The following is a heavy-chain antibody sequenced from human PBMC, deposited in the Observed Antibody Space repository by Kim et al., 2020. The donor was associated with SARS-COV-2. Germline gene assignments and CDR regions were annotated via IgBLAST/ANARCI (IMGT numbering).Heavy chain of an antibody. CDR1: GGSISSYY. CDR2: IYYSGST. V-gene: IGHV4-59*13. Sequence: SETLSLTCTVSGGSISSYYWSWIRQPPGKGLEWIGYIYYSGSTNYNPSLKSRVTISVDTSKNQFSLKLSSVTAADTAVYYCAGRSLGKYYFDYWGQGTLVTVSS. J-gene: IGHJ4*02. CDR3: AGRSLGKYYFDY.